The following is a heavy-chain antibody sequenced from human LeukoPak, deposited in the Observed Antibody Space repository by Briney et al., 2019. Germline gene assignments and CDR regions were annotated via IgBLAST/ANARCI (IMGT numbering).Heavy chain of an antibody. CDR1: GFTFSSYG. D-gene: IGHD2-15*01. CDR2: ISGSGGST. CDR3: AKEGFYCSGGSCYSFYYYYMDV. V-gene: IGHV3-23*01. J-gene: IGHJ6*03. Sequence: HPGGTLRLSCAASGFTFSSYGMSWVRQAPGKGLEWVSAISGSGGSTYYADSVKGRFSISRDNSKNTLYLQMNSLRAEDTAVYYCAKEGFYCSGGSCYSFYYYYMDVWGKGTTVTVSS.